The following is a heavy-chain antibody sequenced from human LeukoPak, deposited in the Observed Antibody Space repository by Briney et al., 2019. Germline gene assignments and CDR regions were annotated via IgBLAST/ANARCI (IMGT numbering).Heavy chain of an antibody. J-gene: IGHJ3*02. Sequence: GGSLRLSCAASGFTFDDYAMHWVRQAPGEGLEWVSGISWNSGSIGYADSVKGRFTISRDNAKNSLYLQMNSLRAEDTALYYCAKGYYYDSSGYYYGAFDIWGQGTMVTVSS. D-gene: IGHD3-22*01. V-gene: IGHV3-9*01. CDR3: AKGYYYDSSGYYYGAFDI. CDR2: ISWNSGSI. CDR1: GFTFDDYA.